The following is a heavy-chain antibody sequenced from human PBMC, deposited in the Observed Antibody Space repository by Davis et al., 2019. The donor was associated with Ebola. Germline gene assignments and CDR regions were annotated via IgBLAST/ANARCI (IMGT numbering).Heavy chain of an antibody. D-gene: IGHD5-18*01. V-gene: IGHV2-70*12. CDR2: IDWNDDK. J-gene: IGHJ4*02. Sequence: SGPTLVKPTQTLTLTCTFSGFSLRTTGMCVSWIRQPPGKSLEWLALIDWNDDKYYSTSLKPRLTISKDTSKNQVVLTMTNMDPVDTATYYCAHRRVFAGYSYVDWGQGTLVTVSS. CDR3: AHRRVFAGYSYVD. CDR1: GFSLRTTGMC.